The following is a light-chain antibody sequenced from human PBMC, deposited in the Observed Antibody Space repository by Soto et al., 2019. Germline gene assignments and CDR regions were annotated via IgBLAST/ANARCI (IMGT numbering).Light chain of an antibody. CDR3: QQYCRTPFT. CDR2: WAS. Sequence: DIVMTQSPDSLAVSLGERGTINCKSSQRVLSSANNKNDLAWYQQKPGQPPKLLIYWASTRESGVPDRFSGSGSGTDFTLTISSLQAEDVAVYYCQQYCRTPFTFGPGTRVDIK. J-gene: IGKJ3*01. CDR1: QRVLSSANNKND. V-gene: IGKV4-1*01.